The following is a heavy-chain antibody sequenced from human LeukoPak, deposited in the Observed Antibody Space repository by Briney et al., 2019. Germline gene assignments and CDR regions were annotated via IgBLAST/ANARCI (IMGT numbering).Heavy chain of an antibody. CDR2: IIPILGIA. CDR3: ARVGHCSSTSCHQGYFDY. D-gene: IGHD2-2*01. CDR1: GGTFSSYA. V-gene: IGHV1-69*04. J-gene: IGHJ4*02. Sequence: SVKVSCKASGGTFSSYAISWVRQAPGQGLEWMGRIIPILGIANYAQKFQGRVTITADKSTSTAYMELSSLRSEGTAVYYCARVGHCSSTSCHQGYFDYWGQGTLVTVSS.